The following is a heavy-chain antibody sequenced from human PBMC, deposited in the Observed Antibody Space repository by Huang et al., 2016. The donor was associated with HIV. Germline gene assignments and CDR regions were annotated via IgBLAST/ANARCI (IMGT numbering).Heavy chain of an antibody. CDR2: TSGSGGNT. Sequence: EMQLLESGGGLVQPGGSLRLSCAASAFTFRRYAMTGVRQAQGKGWEWVAATSGSGGNTYYADSVKGRFTISRDNSKNTLYLQMNSLRAEDTAVYYCAKVASGYDFSARGSDWFDPWGQGTLVSVSS. D-gene: IGHD5-12*01. CDR3: AKVASGYDFSARGSDWFDP. CDR1: AFTFRRYA. J-gene: IGHJ5*02. V-gene: IGHV3-23*01.